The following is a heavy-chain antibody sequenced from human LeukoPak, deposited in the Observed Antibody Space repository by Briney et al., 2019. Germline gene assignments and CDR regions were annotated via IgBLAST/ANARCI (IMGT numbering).Heavy chain of an antibody. V-gene: IGHV4-61*02. D-gene: IGHD6-13*01. CDR1: GGSISSGSYY. J-gene: IGHJ6*04. Sequence: SQTLSLTCTVSGGSISSGSYYWSWIRQPAGKGLEWIGRIYTSGSTNYNPSLKSRVTISVDTSKNQFSLKLSSVTAADTAVYYCARVFIRSSWPLRTDEVWSKGTTVTVSS. CDR2: IYTSGST. CDR3: ARVFIRSSWPLRTDEV.